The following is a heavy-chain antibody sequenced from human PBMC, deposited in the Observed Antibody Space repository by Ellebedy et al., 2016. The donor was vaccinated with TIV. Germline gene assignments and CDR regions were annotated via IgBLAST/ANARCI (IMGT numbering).Heavy chain of an antibody. V-gene: IGHV4-59*08. D-gene: IGHD5-12*01. CDR1: GGSISSYY. CDR2: IYYSGST. CDR3: ASGYQLYYFDY. J-gene: IGHJ4*02. Sequence: SETLSLTCTVSGGSISSYYWSWIRQPPGKGLEWIGYIYYSGSTNYNPSLKSRVTISVDTSKNQFSLKLSSVTAADTAVYYCASGYQLYYFDYWGQGTLVTVSS.